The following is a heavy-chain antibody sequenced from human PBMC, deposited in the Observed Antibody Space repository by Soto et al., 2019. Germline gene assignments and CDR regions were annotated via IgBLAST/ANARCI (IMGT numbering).Heavy chain of an antibody. J-gene: IGHJ4*02. V-gene: IGHV3-23*01. CDR2: FSAGGRA. CDR3: AKESMPEHYGDTLFDY. CDR1: GFSFRSYA. D-gene: IGHD4-17*01. Sequence: QLLESGGGLIQPGGSVRLSCEASGFSFRSYAQSWVRQAPGKGLEWVSTFSAGGRAYYADSVKGRFTIAKDTSKNTLILQARSLRAEDTAVYYCAKESMPEHYGDTLFDYWGQGTRVTVSS.